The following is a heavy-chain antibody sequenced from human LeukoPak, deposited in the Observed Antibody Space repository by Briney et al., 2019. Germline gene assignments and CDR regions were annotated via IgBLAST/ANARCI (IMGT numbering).Heavy chain of an antibody. CDR3: ARDPSILGYCSSTSCYDY. CDR1: GYTFTSYG. D-gene: IGHD2-2*01. Sequence: ASVKVSCKASGYTFTSYGISWVRQAPGQGLEWMGWISAYNGNTNYAQKLQGRVTMTTDTSTSTAYMELRSLRSDDTAVYYCARDPSILGYCSSTSCYDYWGQGTLVTVSS. V-gene: IGHV1-18*01. J-gene: IGHJ4*02. CDR2: ISAYNGNT.